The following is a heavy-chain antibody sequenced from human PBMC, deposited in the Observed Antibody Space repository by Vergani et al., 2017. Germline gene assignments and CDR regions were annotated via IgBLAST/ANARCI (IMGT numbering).Heavy chain of an antibody. Sequence: QVKLVESGGGVVQPGRSLRLSCAASGFTFSSYGMHWVRQAPGKGLEWVAVISYDGSNKYYADSVKGRFTISRDNSKNTLYLQMNSLRAEDTAVYYCAKDSRYCSSTSCYHYYYYMDVWGKGTTVTVSS. CDR3: AKDSRYCSSTSCYHYYYYMDV. J-gene: IGHJ6*03. CDR2: ISYDGSNK. CDR1: GFTFSSYG. D-gene: IGHD2-2*01. V-gene: IGHV3-30*18.